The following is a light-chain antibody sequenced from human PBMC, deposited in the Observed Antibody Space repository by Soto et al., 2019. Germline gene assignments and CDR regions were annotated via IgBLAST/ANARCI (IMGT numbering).Light chain of an antibody. Sequence: EIVLTQSPATLSLSPGERATLSCRASQTVGSYLAWFRQTPCQAPSLLIYGVSTRAIGVPVRFSGSGSGTEFTLTINSLQSEDFAVYYCQQYGSSPLTFGGGTKVDIK. CDR3: QQYGSSPLT. V-gene: IGKV3-15*01. J-gene: IGKJ4*01. CDR2: GVS. CDR1: QTVGSY.